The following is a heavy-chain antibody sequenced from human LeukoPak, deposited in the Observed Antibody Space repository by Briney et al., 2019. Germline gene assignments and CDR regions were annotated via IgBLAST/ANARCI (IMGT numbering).Heavy chain of an antibody. J-gene: IGHJ4*02. CDR2: IKQDGSEK. CDR1: GFTFSSYW. D-gene: IGHD4-17*01. V-gene: IGHV3-7*01. Sequence: GGSLRLSCAASGFTFSSYWMSWVRQAPGKGLEWVANIKQDGSEKYYVDSVKGRFTISRDNAKNSLYLQMNSLRAEDTAVYYCARERSYGDWGQGFDYWGQGTLVTVSS. CDR3: ARERSYGDWGQGFDY.